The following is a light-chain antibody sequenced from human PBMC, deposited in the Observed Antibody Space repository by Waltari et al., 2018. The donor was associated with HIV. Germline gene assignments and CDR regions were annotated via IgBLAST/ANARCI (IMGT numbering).Light chain of an antibody. J-gene: IGLJ1*01. CDR3: ATWDDILSGYL. Sequence: QSVPTQPPSASGTPGQRVAISCSGSNFVYWYQQLPGTAPKLLIYKDNQRPSGVPERFSASKSGSSSSLAISGLRSEDEAEYYCATWDDILSGYLFGTGTKVTVL. CDR2: KDN. V-gene: IGLV1-47*01. CDR1: NF.